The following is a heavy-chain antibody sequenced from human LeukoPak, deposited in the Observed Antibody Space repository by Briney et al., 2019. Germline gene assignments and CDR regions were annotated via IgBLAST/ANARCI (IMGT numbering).Heavy chain of an antibody. J-gene: IGHJ5*02. V-gene: IGHV3-23*01. CDR1: GFTFSGSA. D-gene: IGHD3-10*01. CDR2: ISYSGANS. Sequence: PGGSLRLSCAASGFTFSGSAMSWVRQAPGEGLEWVSLISYSGANSYYTDSVRGRFTISRDNSKDTLFLQMNSLRAEDTAVYYCARDRSPITMARGVSWFDPWGQGTLVTVSS. CDR3: ARDRSPITMARGVSWFDP.